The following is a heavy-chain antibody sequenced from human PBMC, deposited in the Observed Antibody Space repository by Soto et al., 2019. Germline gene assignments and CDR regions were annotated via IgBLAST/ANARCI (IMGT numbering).Heavy chain of an antibody. CDR2: IYYSGST. CDR3: ARIGGYSYGYDYYYYYMDV. CDR1: GGSISSYY. Sequence: PSDTLSLTCTVSGGSISSYYWSWIRQPPGKGLEWIGYIYYSGSTNYNPSLKSRVTISVDTSRNQFSLKLSSVTAADTAVYYCARIGGYSYGYDYYYYYMDVWGKGTTVTVSS. V-gene: IGHV4-59*01. J-gene: IGHJ6*03. D-gene: IGHD5-18*01.